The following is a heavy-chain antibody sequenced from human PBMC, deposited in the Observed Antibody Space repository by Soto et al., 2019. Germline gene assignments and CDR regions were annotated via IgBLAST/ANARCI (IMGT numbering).Heavy chain of an antibody. Sequence: GASVRVSCKASGYTFTSYAMHWLLQAPGQRLEWMGWINAGNGNTKYSQKFQGRVTITRDTSASTAYMELSSLRSEDTAVYYCARGGQRTFPSSITMVRGVKKTWPGYWGQGTLVTVSS. CDR1: GYTFTSYA. J-gene: IGHJ4*02. CDR2: INAGNGNT. CDR3: ARGGQRTFPSSITMVRGVKKTWPGY. D-gene: IGHD3-10*01. V-gene: IGHV1-3*01.